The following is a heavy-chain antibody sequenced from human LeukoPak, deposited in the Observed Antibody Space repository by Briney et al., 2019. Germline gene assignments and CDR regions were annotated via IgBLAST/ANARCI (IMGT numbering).Heavy chain of an antibody. Sequence: KPSETPSLTCAVSGGSISSGGYSWSWIRQPPGKGLEWIGYVYHSGSTYYNPSLKSRVTISVDRSKNQFSLKLSSVTAADTAVYYCARGGDWWDFDYWGQGALVTVSS. CDR2: VYHSGST. CDR1: GGSISSGGYS. CDR3: ARGGDWWDFDY. D-gene: IGHD2-21*02. V-gene: IGHV4-30-2*01. J-gene: IGHJ4*02.